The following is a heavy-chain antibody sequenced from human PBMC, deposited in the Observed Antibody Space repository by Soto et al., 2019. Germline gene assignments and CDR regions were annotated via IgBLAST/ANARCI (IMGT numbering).Heavy chain of an antibody. J-gene: IGHJ2*01. V-gene: IGHV3-66*04. CDR1: GFTVSSSY. D-gene: IGHD1-26*01. CDR3: ARHVGFYWYCDL. CDR2: FYSDGNT. Sequence: EVQLVESGGGLVQPGGSLRLSCAASGFTVSSSYMGWVRQAPGKGLEWVSSFYSDGNTYYADSVRGRFTIYTDNSKDTLYLQLNSLRIDDTAMYYCARHVGFYWYCDLWGRGTLVTVSS.